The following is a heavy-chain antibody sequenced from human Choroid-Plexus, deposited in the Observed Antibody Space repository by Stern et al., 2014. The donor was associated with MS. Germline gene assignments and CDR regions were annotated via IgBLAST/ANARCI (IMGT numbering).Heavy chain of an antibody. D-gene: IGHD2/OR15-2a*01. CDR3: AKDRHYLTYFFDH. J-gene: IGHJ5*02. Sequence: VQLVESGGGVVQPGRPLRLSCVASGFTFGSCAMHWVRQAPGKGLEGVAGVSHDGSNKYYADSVKGRFTISRDNSQNPLYMQMSSLRPEDTAVYYCAKDRHYLTYFFDHWGQGSLVTVSS. V-gene: IGHV3-30*18. CDR1: GFTFGSCA. CDR2: VSHDGSNK.